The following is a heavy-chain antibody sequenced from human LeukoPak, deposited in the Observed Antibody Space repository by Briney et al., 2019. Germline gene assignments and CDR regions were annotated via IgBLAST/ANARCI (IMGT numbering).Heavy chain of an antibody. Sequence: TGGSLRLSCAASGFTFSSYGMHWVRQAPGKGLEWVAVIWYDGSNKYYADSVKGRFTISRDNSKNTLYLQMNSLRAEDTAVYYCARDPHSGSYFFDYWGQGTLVTVSS. D-gene: IGHD1-26*01. V-gene: IGHV3-33*01. CDR1: GFTFSSYG. J-gene: IGHJ4*02. CDR2: IWYDGSNK. CDR3: ARDPHSGSYFFDY.